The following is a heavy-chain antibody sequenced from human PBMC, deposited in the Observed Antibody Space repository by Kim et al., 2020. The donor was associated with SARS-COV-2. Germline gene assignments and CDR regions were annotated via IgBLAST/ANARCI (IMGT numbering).Heavy chain of an antibody. Sequence: GGSLRLSCAASGFTFSSYEMNWVRQAPGKGLEWVSYISSSGSTIYYADSVKGRFTISRDNAKNSLYLQMNSLRAEDTAVYYCARTYYYDSSGYYSGPRAFDIWGQGTMVTVSS. CDR3: ARTYYYDSSGYYSGPRAFDI. CDR2: ISSSGSTI. V-gene: IGHV3-48*03. J-gene: IGHJ3*02. D-gene: IGHD3-22*01. CDR1: GFTFSSYE.